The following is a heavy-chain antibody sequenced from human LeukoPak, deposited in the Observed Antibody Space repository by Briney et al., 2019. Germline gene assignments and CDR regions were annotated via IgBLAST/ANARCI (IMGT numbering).Heavy chain of an antibody. CDR2: ISAYNGNT. Sequence: GASVKVSCKASGYTFTSYGISWVRQAPGQGLEWMGWISAYNGNTNYAQKLQGRVTMTTDTSTSTAYMELRSLRSDDTAVYYCARDRGLRYCSGGSCYSLGYWGQGTLVTVSS. CDR1: GYTFTSYG. J-gene: IGHJ4*02. V-gene: IGHV1-18*01. CDR3: ARDRGLRYCSGGSCYSLGY. D-gene: IGHD2-15*01.